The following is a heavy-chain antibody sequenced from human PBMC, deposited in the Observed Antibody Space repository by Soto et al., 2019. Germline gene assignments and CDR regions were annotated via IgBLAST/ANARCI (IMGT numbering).Heavy chain of an antibody. CDR3: ARSYVTSRPIDF. D-gene: IGHD3-10*02. J-gene: IGHJ4*02. CDR1: GYSLTSYY. V-gene: IGHV1-46*01. Sequence: QVQLVQSGAEVKKPGASVKVSCKASGYSLTSYYMHWVRRAPGQGLEWMGITNPSDGSTNYARKFQGRVTMTGDTSTSTVYMEMSSLRSEDTAMYYCARSYVTSRPIDFWGQGTLVTVSS. CDR2: TNPSDGST.